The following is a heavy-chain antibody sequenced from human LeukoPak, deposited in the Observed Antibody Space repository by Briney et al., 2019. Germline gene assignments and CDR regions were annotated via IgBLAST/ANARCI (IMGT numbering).Heavy chain of an antibody. CDR2: ISYDGSNK. J-gene: IGHJ4*02. Sequence: GGSLRLSCAASGFTFSSYAMHWVRQAPGKGLEWVVVISYDGSNKYYADSVKGRFTISRDYSKNTLYLQMNSLRAEDTAVYYCARVRTTVGVYLDYWGQGTLVTVSS. V-gene: IGHV3-30*04. CDR1: GFTFSSYA. D-gene: IGHD4-11*01. CDR3: ARVRTTVGVYLDY.